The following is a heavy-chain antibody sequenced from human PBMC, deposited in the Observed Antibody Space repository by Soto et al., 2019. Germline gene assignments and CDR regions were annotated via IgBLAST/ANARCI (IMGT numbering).Heavy chain of an antibody. CDR1: GYTFTSYY. CDR2: INPSGGST. J-gene: IGHJ6*03. V-gene: IGHV1-46*03. D-gene: IGHD4-17*01. Sequence: QVQLVQSGAEVKKPGASVKVSCKASGYTFTSYYMHWVRQAPGQGLEWMGIINPSGGSTSYAQKFQGRVNMTRDTYTSTVYMELSSLRSEDTAVYYCARSLRRTEHDYSRKDYYYYYMDVWGKGTTVTVSS. CDR3: ARSLRRTEHDYSRKDYYYYYMDV.